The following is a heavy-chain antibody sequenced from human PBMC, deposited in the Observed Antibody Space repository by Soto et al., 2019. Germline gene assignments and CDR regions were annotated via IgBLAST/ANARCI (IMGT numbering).Heavy chain of an antibody. D-gene: IGHD4-17*01. CDR1: GFSISNYW. J-gene: IGHJ4*02. Sequence: GGSLRLSCAASGFSISNYWMTWVRQAPGKGPEWVANIKEDGSLKFYVDSVKGRFIISRDNAENSVYLEMSRLRAEDTAVYYCVGDPCTRHWHTAGEDYWGQGTLVTVSS. CDR3: VGDPCTRHWHTAGEDY. CDR2: IKEDGSLK. V-gene: IGHV3-7*01.